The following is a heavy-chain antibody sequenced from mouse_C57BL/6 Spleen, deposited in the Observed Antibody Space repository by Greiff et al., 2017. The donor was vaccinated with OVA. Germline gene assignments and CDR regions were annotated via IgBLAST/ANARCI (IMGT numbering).Heavy chain of an antibody. CDR3: ARHDYYGSSYEAMDY. Sequence: VQVVESGPGLVAPSQSLSITCTVSGFSLTSYGVHWVRQPPGKGLEWLVVIWSDGSTTYNSALKSRLSISKDNSKSQVFLKMNSLQTDDTAMYYCARHDYYGSSYEAMDYWGQGTSVTVSS. V-gene: IGHV2-6-1*01. D-gene: IGHD1-1*01. J-gene: IGHJ4*01. CDR2: IWSDGST. CDR1: GFSLTSYG.